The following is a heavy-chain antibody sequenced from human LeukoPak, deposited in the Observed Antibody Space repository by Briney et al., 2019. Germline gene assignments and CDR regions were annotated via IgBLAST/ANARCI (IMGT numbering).Heavy chain of an antibody. CDR3: ASSLSIGSSYFDY. D-gene: IGHD6-13*01. J-gene: IGHJ4*02. CDR2: ISYDGSNK. CDR1: GFTFSSYA. Sequence: PGGSLRLSCAASGFTFSSYAMNWVRQAPGKGLEWVAVISYDGSNKYYADSVKGRFTISRDNSKNTLYLQMNSLRAEDTAVYYCASSLSIGSSYFDYWGQGTLVTVSS. V-gene: IGHV3-30*04.